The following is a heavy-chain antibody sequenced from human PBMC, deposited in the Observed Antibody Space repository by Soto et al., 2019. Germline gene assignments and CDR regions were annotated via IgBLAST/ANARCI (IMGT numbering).Heavy chain of an antibody. D-gene: IGHD5-18*01. J-gene: IGHJ4*02. V-gene: IGHV4-4*07. CDR2: IYTSGST. CDR3: ARERYSYAFDY. Sequence: PPETLSLTCPVSGGSISSYYWSWIRQPAGKGLEWIGRIYTSGSTNYNPSLKSRVTMSVDTSKNQFSLKLMSVTAADTAVYYCARERYSYAFDYWGQGTLVNVSS. CDR1: GGSISSYY.